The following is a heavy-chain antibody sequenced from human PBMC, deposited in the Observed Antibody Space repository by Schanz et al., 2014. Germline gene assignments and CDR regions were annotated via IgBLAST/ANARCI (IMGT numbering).Heavy chain of an antibody. CDR2: ISGSSIHK. J-gene: IGHJ4*02. D-gene: IGHD1-7*01. V-gene: IGHV3-11*06. CDR3: AMGGYQLHH. CDR1: GFTFSDYY. Sequence: QVYLVESGGDLVKPGGSLRLSCAASGFTFSDYYMAWIRQAPGKGLEWVSHISGSSIHKNYADSVKGRFTISRDNAENTLYLQMNSLRVEDTAVYYCAMGGYQLHHWGQGTLVTVSS.